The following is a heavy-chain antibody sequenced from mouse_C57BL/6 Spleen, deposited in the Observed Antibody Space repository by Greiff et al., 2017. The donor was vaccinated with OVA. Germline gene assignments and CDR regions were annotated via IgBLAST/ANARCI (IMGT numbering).Heavy chain of an antibody. V-gene: IGHV5-4*01. Sequence: EVKLMESGGGLVKPGGSLKLSCAASGFTFSSYAMSWVRQTPEQRLEWVATISDGGSYTYYPDNVKGRFTISRDNAKNNLYLQMSHLKSEDTAMYYCAREGLGQLDYWGQGTTLTVSS. CDR3: AREGLGQLDY. D-gene: IGHD4-1*01. CDR1: GFTFSSYA. CDR2: ISDGGSYT. J-gene: IGHJ2*01.